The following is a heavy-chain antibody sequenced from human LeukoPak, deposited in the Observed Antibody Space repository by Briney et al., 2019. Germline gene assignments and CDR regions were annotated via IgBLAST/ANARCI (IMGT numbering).Heavy chain of an antibody. D-gene: IGHD6-13*01. CDR2: ISFDGNS. Sequence: SETLSLTCTVTGGSITSNPYYWGWIRQPPGKGLEWIGSISFDGNSYYDPSLKSRVTISVDTSKNQFSLKLSSVTAADTAVYYCARLSFSSSWPLNYMDVWGKGTTVTVSS. CDR3: ARLSFSSSWPLNYMDV. J-gene: IGHJ6*03. V-gene: IGHV4-39*01. CDR1: GGSITSNPYY.